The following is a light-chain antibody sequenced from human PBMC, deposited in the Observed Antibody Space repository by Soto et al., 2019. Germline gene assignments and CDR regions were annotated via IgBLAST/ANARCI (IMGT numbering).Light chain of an antibody. CDR2: DAS. CDR1: QTISSW. Sequence: EIQMTQSPSTLSGSVGDRVTITCLASQTISSWLAWYQKKTGKAPKLXIFDASTLQSGVPPRFSGSGSGTEFTLTISSLQPDDFATYYCQQYDSYSQTFGQGTKVDIK. J-gene: IGKJ1*01. V-gene: IGKV1-5*01. CDR3: QQYDSYSQT.